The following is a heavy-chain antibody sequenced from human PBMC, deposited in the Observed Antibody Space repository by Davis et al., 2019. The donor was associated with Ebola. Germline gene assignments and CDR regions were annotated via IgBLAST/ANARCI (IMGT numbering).Heavy chain of an antibody. D-gene: IGHD5-12*01. Sequence: GGSLRLSCAASGFTFSSYGMNWVRQAPGKGLEWVSYISRSVSSTYYADSVKGRFTISRDNAKNSVYLQMNSLRAEDTAVYYCARSRGFDPDYWGQGTLVTVSS. CDR1: GFTFSSYG. CDR2: ISRSVSST. V-gene: IGHV3-48*04. J-gene: IGHJ4*02. CDR3: ARSRGFDPDY.